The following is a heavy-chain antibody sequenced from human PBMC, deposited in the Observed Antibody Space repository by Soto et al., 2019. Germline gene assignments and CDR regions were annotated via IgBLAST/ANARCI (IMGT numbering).Heavy chain of an antibody. CDR1: GYIFTNHR. Sequence: ASVKVPCKTSGYIFTNHRINWVRQAPGQGLEWMGWIGTYNGNTKYAKNFQDRVTLTTDILTTTVFMEITSLKSDDTAVYYCARDVGEEYYNWLDHWGQGTQVTVSS. CDR3: ARDVGEEYYNWLDH. V-gene: IGHV1-18*01. D-gene: IGHD2-2*01. CDR2: IGTYNGNT. J-gene: IGHJ5*01.